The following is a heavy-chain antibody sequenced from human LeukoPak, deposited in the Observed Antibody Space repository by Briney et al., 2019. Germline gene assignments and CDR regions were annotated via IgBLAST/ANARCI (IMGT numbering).Heavy chain of an antibody. D-gene: IGHD3-9*01. J-gene: IGHJ4*02. CDR2: ISPLLGAS. Sequence: SVKASCKASVGTFSYYVISWVRQAPGQGLNWMGGISPLLGASKHTQNFHDRVTITSDESTTTAYMELSDLRSADTAVYYCATYDVLTGFEYWGQGTLVTVSS. CDR3: ATYDVLTGFEY. CDR1: VGTFSYYV. V-gene: IGHV1-69*13.